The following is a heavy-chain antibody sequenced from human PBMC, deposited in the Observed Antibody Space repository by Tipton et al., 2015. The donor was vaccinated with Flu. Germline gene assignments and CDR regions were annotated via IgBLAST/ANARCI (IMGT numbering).Heavy chain of an antibody. Sequence: SLRLSCAASGFSFRDYALNWVRQAPGKGLEWIASITGSERNAEYVDSVKGRFTISRDGSKKTVYLQIKSLRAEDTARYYCAKDFIDYGGYYGMDVWGQGTTVIVSS. V-gene: IGHV3-23*01. CDR1: GFSFRDYA. CDR2: ITGSERNA. D-gene: IGHD3-10*01. J-gene: IGHJ6*02. CDR3: AKDFIDYGGYYGMDV.